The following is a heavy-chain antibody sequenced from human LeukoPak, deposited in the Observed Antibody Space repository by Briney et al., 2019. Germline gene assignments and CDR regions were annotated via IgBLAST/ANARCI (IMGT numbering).Heavy chain of an antibody. V-gene: IGHV3-23*01. J-gene: IGHJ5*02. CDR2: ISGSGGST. Sequence: GGSLRLSCAASGFTFSSYAMSWVRQAPGRGLEWVSAISGSGGSTYYADSVKGRFTISRDNSKNTLYLQMNSLRAEDTAVYYCAKHLVGYYDFWSGSNWFDPWGQGTLVTVSS. D-gene: IGHD3-3*01. CDR1: GFTFSSYA. CDR3: AKHLVGYYDFWSGSNWFDP.